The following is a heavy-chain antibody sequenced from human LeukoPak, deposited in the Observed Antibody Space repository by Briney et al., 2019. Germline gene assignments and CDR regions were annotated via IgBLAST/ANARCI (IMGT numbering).Heavy chain of an antibody. Sequence: GGSLTLSCAASGFTFSSYAMNWVRQAPGKGLEWVSYISSSGNTIYYADSVKGRFTISRDNAKRSVYLQMNTLRAEDTAVYYCARGGSAAAGTSRFDYWGQGTLVTVSS. CDR3: ARGGSAAAGTSRFDY. V-gene: IGHV3-48*01. J-gene: IGHJ4*02. CDR2: ISSSGNTI. D-gene: IGHD6-13*01. CDR1: GFTFSSYA.